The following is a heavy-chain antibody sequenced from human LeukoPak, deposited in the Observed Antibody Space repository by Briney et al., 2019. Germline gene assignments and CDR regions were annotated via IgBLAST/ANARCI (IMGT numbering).Heavy chain of an antibody. CDR1: GGSISSGGYY. CDR3: ARARNEKQWFGGLYWFDP. V-gene: IGHV4-31*03. D-gene: IGHD3-10*01. Sequence: SETLSLTCTVSGGSISSGGYYWSWIRQHPGKGLEWIGYIYYSGSTYYNPSLKSRVTISVDTSKNQFSLKLSSVTAADTAVYYCARARNEKQWFGGLYWFDPWGQGTLVTVSS. CDR2: IYYSGST. J-gene: IGHJ5*02.